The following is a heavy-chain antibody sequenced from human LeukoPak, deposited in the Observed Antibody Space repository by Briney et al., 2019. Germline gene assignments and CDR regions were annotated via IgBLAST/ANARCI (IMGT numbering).Heavy chain of an antibody. CDR2: IYHSGST. CDR3: ARVGIVGATFLFDY. J-gene: IGHJ4*02. Sequence: SETLSLTCAVSGGSISSSNWWSWVRQPPGKGLEWIGEIYHSGSTNYNPSLKSRVTISVDKSKNQFSLKLSSVTAADTAVYYCARVGIVGATFLFDYWGQGTLVTVSS. D-gene: IGHD1-26*01. CDR1: GGSISSSNW. V-gene: IGHV4-4*02.